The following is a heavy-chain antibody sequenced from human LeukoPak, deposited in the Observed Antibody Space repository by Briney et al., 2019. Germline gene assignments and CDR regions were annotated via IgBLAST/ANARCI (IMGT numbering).Heavy chain of an antibody. CDR2: ISGSGGST. V-gene: IGHV3-23*01. CDR3: AKDRNPHIVVVVAATDY. J-gene: IGHJ4*02. D-gene: IGHD2-15*01. Sequence: GGSLRLSCAASGFTVSSDYISWVRQAPGKGLEWVSAISGSGGSTYYADSVKGRFTISRDNSKNTLYLQMNSLRAEDTAVYYCAKDRNPHIVVVVAATDYWGQGTLVTVSS. CDR1: GFTVSSDY.